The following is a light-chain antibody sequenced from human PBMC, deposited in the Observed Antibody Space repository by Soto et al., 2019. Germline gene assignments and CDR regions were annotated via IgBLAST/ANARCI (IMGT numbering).Light chain of an antibody. CDR3: TSYTGSSTLVL. CDR2: EVN. V-gene: IGLV2-14*01. J-gene: IGLJ2*01. CDR1: SSDVGAYNF. Sequence: QSVLTQPASVSGSPGQSITISCTGTSSDVGAYNFVSWYQQVPGNAPKLMIYEVNNRPSGVSNRFSGSRSGNTASLTISGLQAEDDADYYGTSYTGSSTLVLFGGGANVTVL.